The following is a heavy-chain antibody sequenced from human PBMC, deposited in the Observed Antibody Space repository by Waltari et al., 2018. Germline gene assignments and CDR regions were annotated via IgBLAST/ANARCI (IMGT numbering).Heavy chain of an antibody. Sequence: QVQLQESGPGLVKPSETLSLTCTVSGGSISSHYWSWIRQPPGKGLEWIGYIYYSGSTNYHPSLKSRVTISVDTSKNQFSLKRSSVTAADTAVYYCAREQYFDYWGQGTLVTVSS. CDR1: GGSISSHY. V-gene: IGHV4-59*11. J-gene: IGHJ4*02. CDR2: IYYSGST. CDR3: AREQYFDY.